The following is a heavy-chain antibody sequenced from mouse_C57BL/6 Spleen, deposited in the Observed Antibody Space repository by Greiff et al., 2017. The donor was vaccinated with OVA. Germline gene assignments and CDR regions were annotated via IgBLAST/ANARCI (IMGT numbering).Heavy chain of an antibody. J-gene: IGHJ2*01. D-gene: IGHD2-4*01. CDR2: ISGGGGNT. CDR1: GFTFSSYT. V-gene: IGHV5-9*01. Sequence: EVMLVESGGGLVKPGGSLKLSCAASGFTFSSYTMSWVRQTPEKRLEWVATISGGGGNTYYPDSVKGRFTISRDNAKNTLYLQMSRLRSEDTALYYCERGGMGLRHYDFDYWGQGTTLTVSS. CDR3: ERGGMGLRHYDFDY.